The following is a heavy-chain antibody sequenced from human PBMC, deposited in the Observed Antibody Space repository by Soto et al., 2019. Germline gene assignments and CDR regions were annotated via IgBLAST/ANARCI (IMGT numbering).Heavy chain of an antibody. CDR3: ARAGGGFVVVVAATRAHHNWFDP. D-gene: IGHD2-15*01. CDR1: GCSISSGDYY. CDR2: IYYSGST. V-gene: IGHV4-30-4*01. J-gene: IGHJ5*02. Sequence: SETLSLTCTVSGCSISSGDYYWSWIRQPPGKGLEWIGYIYYSGSTYYNPSLKSRVTISVDTSKNQFSLKLSSVTAADTAVYYCARAGGGFVVVVAATRAHHNWFDPWGQGTLVTVSS.